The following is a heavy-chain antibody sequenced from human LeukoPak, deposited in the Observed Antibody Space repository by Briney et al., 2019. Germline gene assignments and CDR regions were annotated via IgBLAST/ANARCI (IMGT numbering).Heavy chain of an antibody. CDR1: GFTFSSHA. V-gene: IGHV3-30*04. J-gene: IGHJ4*02. Sequence: FLRLSCAASGFTFSSHAIHWVRQPPGKGLEWVAVISYDGTYKYYADSEKGRFTVSRDNSKNTLYLQMNSLTTEDTAVYYCARDPHRSGWRNYFDFWGQGTLVTVSS. CDR3: ARDPHRSGWRNYFDF. D-gene: IGHD6-19*01. CDR2: ISYDGTYK.